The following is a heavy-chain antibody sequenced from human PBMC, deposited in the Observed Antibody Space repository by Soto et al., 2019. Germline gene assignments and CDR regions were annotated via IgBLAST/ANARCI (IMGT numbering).Heavy chain of an antibody. CDR1: GFMFSSYS. CDR2: ISSSSSSI. J-gene: IGHJ4*02. D-gene: IGHD3-22*01. V-gene: IGHV3-21*01. CDR3: VRDLSYDSSG. Sequence: VQLVESGGGVVQPGRSLRLSCAASGFMFSSYSMNWVRQAPGKGLEWVSFISSSSSSIKYADSVKGRFTISRDNAKNSLYLQMNSLRAEDTAVYYCVRDLSYDSSGWGQGTLVTVSS.